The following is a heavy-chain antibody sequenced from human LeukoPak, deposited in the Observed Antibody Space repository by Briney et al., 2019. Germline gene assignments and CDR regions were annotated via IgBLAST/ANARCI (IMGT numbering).Heavy chain of an antibody. V-gene: IGHV1-69*13. CDR1: GDSFSNYG. Sequence: SVKVSCKASGDSFSNYGFSWVRQAPGQGLEWMGGIIPMFGAPNYAQRFKGRVTITAGAFASTVYMELSSLTSDDTAVYYCARDAGGTYRSYYALHVWGQGTTVTVS. J-gene: IGHJ6*02. D-gene: IGHD3-16*01. CDR2: IIPMFGAP. CDR3: ARDAGGTYRSYYALHV.